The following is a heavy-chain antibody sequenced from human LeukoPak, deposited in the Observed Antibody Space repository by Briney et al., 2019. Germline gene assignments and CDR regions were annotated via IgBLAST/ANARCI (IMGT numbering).Heavy chain of an antibody. V-gene: IGHV1-18*01. CDR3: ARHGGLGYCSSTSCYENWFDP. CDR2: ISAYNGNT. Sequence: ASVKVSCKASGYTFTSYGISWVRQAPGQGLEWMGWISAYNGNTNYAQKLQGRVTMTTDTPTSAAYMELRSLRSDDTAVYYCARHGGLGYCSSTSCYENWFDPWGQGTLVTVSS. CDR1: GYTFTSYG. J-gene: IGHJ5*02. D-gene: IGHD2-2*01.